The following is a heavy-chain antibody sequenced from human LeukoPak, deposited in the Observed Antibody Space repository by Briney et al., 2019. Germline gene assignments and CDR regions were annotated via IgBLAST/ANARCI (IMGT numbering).Heavy chain of an antibody. CDR1: GFTFSSYG. D-gene: IGHD3-16*01. Sequence: PGGSLRLSCAASGFTFSSYGMHWVRQAPGKGLEWVAVIWYDGSNKYSADSVKGRFTISRDNSKNTLYLQMNSLRAEDTAVYYCARGAQGGWGDLDYWGQGTLVTVSS. CDR3: ARGAQGGWGDLDY. J-gene: IGHJ4*02. CDR2: IWYDGSNK. V-gene: IGHV3-33*01.